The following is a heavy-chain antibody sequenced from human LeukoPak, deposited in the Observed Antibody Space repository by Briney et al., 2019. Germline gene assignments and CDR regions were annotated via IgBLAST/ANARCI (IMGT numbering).Heavy chain of an antibody. CDR1: GFTFSSYW. CDR2: INSDGSST. Sequence: GGSLRLSCAASGFTFSSYWMHWVRQAPGKGLVWVSRINSDGSSTSYADSVKGRFTISRDNAKNTLYLQMNSLRAEDTAVYYCAKVYPAYCGGDCYSNHAFDIWGQGTMVTVSS. D-gene: IGHD2-21*02. CDR3: AKVYPAYCGGDCYSNHAFDI. V-gene: IGHV3-74*01. J-gene: IGHJ3*02.